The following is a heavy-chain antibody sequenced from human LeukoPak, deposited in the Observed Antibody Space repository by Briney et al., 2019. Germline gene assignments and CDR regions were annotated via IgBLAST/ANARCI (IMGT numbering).Heavy chain of an antibody. D-gene: IGHD7-27*01. J-gene: IGHJ3*02. Sequence: ASVTVSGKASGYTFTGYYMHWVRQAPGQGLEWMGWINPNSGGTNYAQKFQGRVTMTRDTSISTAYMELSRLRSDDTAVYYCASNWGEDDAFDIWGQRTMVTVSS. V-gene: IGHV1-2*02. CDR3: ASNWGEDDAFDI. CDR2: INPNSGGT. CDR1: GYTFTGYY.